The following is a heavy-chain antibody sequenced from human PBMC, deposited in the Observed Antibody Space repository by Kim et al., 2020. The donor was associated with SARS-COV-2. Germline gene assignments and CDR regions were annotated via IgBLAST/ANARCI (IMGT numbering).Heavy chain of an antibody. CDR3: ARDLDYYGMDV. CDR1: GFTVSSTY. V-gene: IGHV3-53*01. CDR2: IYSGGTT. Sequence: GGSLRLSCAASGFTVSSTYMSWVRQAPGKGLEWVSVIYSGGTTYYADSVKGRFTISRDNSKNTLYLQMNSLRAEDTAVYYCARDLDYYGMDVWGQGTTVTVSS. J-gene: IGHJ6*02.